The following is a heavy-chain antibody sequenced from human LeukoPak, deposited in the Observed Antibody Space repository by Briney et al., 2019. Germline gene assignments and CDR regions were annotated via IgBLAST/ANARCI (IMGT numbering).Heavy chain of an antibody. V-gene: IGHV3-30-3*01. Sequence: KPGGSLRLSCAASGFTFSSYAMHWARQAPGKGLEWVAVITYDGSNKYYADSVKGRFTISRDNSKNTLYLQMNSLRAEDTAVYYCARDGRLGELSSYFDYWGQGTLVTVSS. J-gene: IGHJ4*02. CDR1: GFTFSSYA. D-gene: IGHD3-16*02. CDR2: ITYDGSNK. CDR3: ARDGRLGELSSYFDY.